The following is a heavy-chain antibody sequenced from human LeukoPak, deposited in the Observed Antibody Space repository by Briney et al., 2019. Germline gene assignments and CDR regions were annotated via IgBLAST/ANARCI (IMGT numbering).Heavy chain of an antibody. V-gene: IGHV1-46*01. Sequence: ASVKVSCKASGGTFSSYAISWVRQAPGQGLEWMGIINPSGGSTSYAQKFQGRVTMTRDTSTSTVYMELSSLRSEDTAVYYCARDIRPEIIVGATKDYYYGMDVWGQGTTVTVSS. CDR1: GGTFSSYA. D-gene: IGHD1-26*01. CDR2: INPSGGST. J-gene: IGHJ6*02. CDR3: ARDIRPEIIVGATKDYYYGMDV.